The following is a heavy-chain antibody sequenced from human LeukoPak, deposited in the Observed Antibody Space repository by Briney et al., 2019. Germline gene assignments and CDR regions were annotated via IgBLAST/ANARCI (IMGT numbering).Heavy chain of an antibody. CDR1: GNSINSAYY. J-gene: IGHJ6*03. D-gene: IGHD3-22*01. Sequence: SETLSLTCTVSGNSINSAYYWGWIRQPPGKGLEWIGSIYHSGSTYYNPSLKSRVTISVDTSKNQFSLKLNSVTAADTAVYYCTRGSIAYYYMDVWGKGTTVTISS. CDR2: IYHSGST. V-gene: IGHV4-38-2*02. CDR3: TRGSIAYYYMDV.